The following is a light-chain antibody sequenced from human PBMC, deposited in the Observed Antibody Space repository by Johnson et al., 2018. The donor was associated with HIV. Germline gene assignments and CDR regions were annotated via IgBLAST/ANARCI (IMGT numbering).Light chain of an antibody. CDR2: DNN. CDR3: GTLDSSLSAYV. Sequence: QSVLTQPPSVSAAPGQKVTISCSGSSSNIANIYVSWYQQLPGTAPKLLIYDNNNRPSGIPDRFSGSKSGTSATLGITGLQTGDEADYYCGTLDSSLSAYVFGTGTKVTVL. J-gene: IGLJ1*01. CDR1: SSNIANIY. V-gene: IGLV1-51*01.